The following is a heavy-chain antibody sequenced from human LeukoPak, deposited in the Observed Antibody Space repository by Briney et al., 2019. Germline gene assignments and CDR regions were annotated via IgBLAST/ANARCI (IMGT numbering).Heavy chain of an antibody. CDR2: MFHSGST. Sequence: SETLSLTCTVSGGSVTIYYWSWIRQPPGKGLEWIGYMFHSGSTNCHPSLKSRVTFSIDASKNHFSLKLTSVTAADTAIYYCANHPAHYVGNAYLDPGGRGPPVPVP. CDR1: GGSVTIYY. J-gene: IGHJ2*01. CDR3: ANHPAHYVGNAYLDP. D-gene: IGHD4-23*01. V-gene: IGHV4-59*02.